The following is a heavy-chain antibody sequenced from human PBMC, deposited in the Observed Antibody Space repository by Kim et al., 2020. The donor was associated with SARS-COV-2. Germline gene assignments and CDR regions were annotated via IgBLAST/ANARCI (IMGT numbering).Heavy chain of an antibody. D-gene: IGHD2-15*01. Sequence: GGSLRLSCAASGFTFSSYWMSWVRQAPGKGLEWVANIKQDGSEKYYVDSVKGRFTISRDNAKNSLYLQMNSLRAEDTAVYYCARGYCSGGSCYPDFDYWGQGTLVTVSS. V-gene: IGHV3-7*03. CDR3: ARGYCSGGSCYPDFDY. CDR1: GFTFSSYW. CDR2: IKQDGSEK. J-gene: IGHJ4*02.